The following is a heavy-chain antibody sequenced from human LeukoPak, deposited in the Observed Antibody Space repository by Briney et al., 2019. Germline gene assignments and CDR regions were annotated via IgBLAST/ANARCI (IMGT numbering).Heavy chain of an antibody. CDR1: GGSISSSSYY. J-gene: IGHJ4*02. Sequence: PSETLSLTCTVSGGSISSSSYYWGWIRQPPGKGLEWIGSIYYSGSTYYNPSLKSRVTISVDTSKNQFSLKLRSVTAADTAVYYCARRGFYFDYWGQGTLVTVSS. CDR3: ARRGFYFDY. CDR2: IYYSGST. V-gene: IGHV4-39*01.